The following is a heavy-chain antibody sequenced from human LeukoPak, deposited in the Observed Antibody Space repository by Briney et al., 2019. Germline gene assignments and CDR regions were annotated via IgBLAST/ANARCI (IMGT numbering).Heavy chain of an antibody. Sequence: PGRSLRPSCSASGFTFSSYGMHWARQAPGKGLEWVAVVSYDGSNKYYAESVKGRFTISRDNSKNTLYLQMNSLRDEDTAVYYCARVFHYYDSRTDYWGQGNLGTVSS. J-gene: IGHJ4*02. D-gene: IGHD3-22*01. CDR3: ARVFHYYDSRTDY. V-gene: IGHV3-30*03. CDR2: VSYDGSNK. CDR1: GFTFSSYG.